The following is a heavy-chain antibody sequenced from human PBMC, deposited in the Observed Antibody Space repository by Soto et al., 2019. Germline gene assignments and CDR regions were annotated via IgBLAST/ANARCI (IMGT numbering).Heavy chain of an antibody. CDR3: AREGGYDFGGYYFGY. CDR1: GFTFSNYA. D-gene: IGHD5-12*01. J-gene: IGHJ4*02. Sequence: EVQLVESGGGLVQPGGSLRLSCAASGFTFSNYAMHWVRPAPGKGLEYVSAISSTGGTTYYANSVKGRFTISRDNSKTLMYLQMGSLRAEDMAVYYCAREGGYDFGGYYFGYWGQGTQVTVSS. CDR2: ISSTGGTT. V-gene: IGHV3-64*01.